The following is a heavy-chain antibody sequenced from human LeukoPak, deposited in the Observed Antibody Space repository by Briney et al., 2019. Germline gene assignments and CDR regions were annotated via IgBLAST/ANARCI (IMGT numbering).Heavy chain of an antibody. D-gene: IGHD3-10*01. Sequence: SETLSLTCTVSDDSISSFYWGWIRQPPGKGLEWIAYIHSVGYTNYNPSLKSRVSISIDTSKKQFSLEVTSVTATDTAIYYCAIHITDSGSAFDLWGRGTLVTVSS. CDR1: DDSISSFY. CDR3: AIHITDSGSAFDL. CDR2: IHSVGYT. V-gene: IGHV4-59*08. J-gene: IGHJ2*01.